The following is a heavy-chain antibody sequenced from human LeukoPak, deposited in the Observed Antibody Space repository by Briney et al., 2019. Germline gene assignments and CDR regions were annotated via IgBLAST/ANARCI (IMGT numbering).Heavy chain of an antibody. CDR3: ARDICSGIGCYPRAPFDY. D-gene: IGHD2-15*01. CDR2: MNSDGSNT. V-gene: IGHV3-74*01. Sequence: PGGSLRLSCAASGFTFSRYWMHWVRQAPGEGLVWVSGMNSDGSNTNYADSVKGRFTISRDNAKNTLYLQMNSLRADDTAVYYCARDICSGIGCYPRAPFDYWGQGTLVTVSS. J-gene: IGHJ4*02. CDR1: GFTFSRYW.